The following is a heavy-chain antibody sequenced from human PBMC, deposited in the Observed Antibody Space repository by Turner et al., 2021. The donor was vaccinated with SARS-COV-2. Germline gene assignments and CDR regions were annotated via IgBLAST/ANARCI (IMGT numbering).Heavy chain of an antibody. CDR2: ISSSSSYI. Sequence: EVQLVESGGGLVKPGGSLRLSCAASGFTFSSYSMNWVRQAPGKGLEWVSSISSSSSYIYYADSMKGRFTISRDNAKNSLYLQMNSLRAEDTAVYYCARALQVLRFLEWKGGDYYYYGMDVWGQGTTVTVSS. V-gene: IGHV3-21*01. CDR1: GFTFSSYS. J-gene: IGHJ6*02. CDR3: ARALQVLRFLEWKGGDYYYYGMDV. D-gene: IGHD3-3*01.